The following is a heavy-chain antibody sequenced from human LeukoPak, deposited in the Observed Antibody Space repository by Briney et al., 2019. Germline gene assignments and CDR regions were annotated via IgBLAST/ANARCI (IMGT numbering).Heavy chain of an antibody. CDR1: GFTFSSYQ. D-gene: IGHD3-9*01. CDR3: ARDNILTGYYRVYYYYYMDV. CDR2: ISSSDNTI. V-gene: IGHV3-48*03. Sequence: PGGSLRLSCAASGFTFSSYQMNWVRQAPGKGLEWISYISSSDNTIYYADSVKGRFTLSRDNTKNSLYLQMNSLRAGDTAVYYCARDNILTGYYRVYYYYYMDVWGKGTTVTVSS. J-gene: IGHJ6*03.